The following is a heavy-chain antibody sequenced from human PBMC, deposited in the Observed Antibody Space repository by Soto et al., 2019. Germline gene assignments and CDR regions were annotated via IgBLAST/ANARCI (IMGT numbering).Heavy chain of an antibody. CDR2: VDHRGST. D-gene: IGHD1-7*01. CDR3: ARYEYGNSLYGVDV. V-gene: IGHV4-34*01. CDR1: GESFSGYY. J-gene: IGHJ6*02. Sequence: SETLSLTCVVSGESFSGYYWSWIRQTPGMGLEWIGEVDHRGSTTYNPSLKNRASISIDSSKNLFSLKLTSVTAADTALYFCARYEYGNSLYGVDVWGQGTRVTVSS.